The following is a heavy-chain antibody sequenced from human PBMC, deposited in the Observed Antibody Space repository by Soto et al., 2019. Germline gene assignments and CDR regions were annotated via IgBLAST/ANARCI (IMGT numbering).Heavy chain of an antibody. V-gene: IGHV4-39*01. Sequence: SETLSLTCTVSGGSISSSSYYWGWIRQPPGKGLEWIGSIYYSGSTYYNPSLKSRVTISVDTSKNQFSLKLSSVTAADTAVYYCARCGYSYGTFYYYYGMDVWGQGTTVTVSS. CDR1: GGSISSSSYY. D-gene: IGHD5-18*01. CDR3: ARCGYSYGTFYYYYGMDV. J-gene: IGHJ6*02. CDR2: IYYSGST.